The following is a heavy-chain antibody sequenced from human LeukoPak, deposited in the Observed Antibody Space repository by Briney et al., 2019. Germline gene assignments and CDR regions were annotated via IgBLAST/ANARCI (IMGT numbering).Heavy chain of an antibody. D-gene: IGHD2-2*01. V-gene: IGHV1-2*02. CDR1: GYTFTGYY. CDR3: ARGPYKDIVVVPAARQYNWFDP. Sequence: ASVKVSCKASGYTFTGYYMHWVRQAPGQGLEWMGWINPNSGGTNYAQKFQGRVTMTRDTSISTAYMELSRLRSDDTAVYYCARGPYKDIVVVPAARQYNWFDPWGQGTLVTVSS. J-gene: IGHJ5*02. CDR2: INPNSGGT.